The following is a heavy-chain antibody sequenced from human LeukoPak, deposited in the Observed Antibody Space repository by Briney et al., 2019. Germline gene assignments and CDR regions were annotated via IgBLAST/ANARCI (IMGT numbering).Heavy chain of an antibody. CDR3: AKWDYDFWSGYFH. Sequence: GGSLRLSCAASGFTVSSNYMNWVRQAPGKGLEWVSVIYSGGNTYYADSVKGRFTISRDISKSTLYLQMNSLRAEDTAVYYCAKWDYDFWSGYFHWGQGTLVTVSS. CDR2: IYSGGNT. J-gene: IGHJ4*02. V-gene: IGHV3-53*01. D-gene: IGHD3-3*01. CDR1: GFTVSSNY.